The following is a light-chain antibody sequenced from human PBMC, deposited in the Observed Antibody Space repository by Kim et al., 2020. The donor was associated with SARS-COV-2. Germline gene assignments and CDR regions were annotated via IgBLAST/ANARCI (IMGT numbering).Light chain of an antibody. CDR1: QSVSSN. J-gene: IGKJ2*01. Sequence: EIVMTQSPATLSVSPGERATLSGRASQSVSSNLAWYQQKPGQAPRLLIYGASTRATGIPARFSGSGSGTEFTLTISSLQSEDFAVYYCQQYNNWPPYTFGQGTKLEI. CDR2: GAS. CDR3: QQYNNWPPYT. V-gene: IGKV3-15*01.